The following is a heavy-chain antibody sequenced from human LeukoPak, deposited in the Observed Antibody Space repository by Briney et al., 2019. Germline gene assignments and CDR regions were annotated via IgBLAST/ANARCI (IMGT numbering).Heavy chain of an antibody. D-gene: IGHD5-24*01. J-gene: IGHJ5*02. CDR2: ISSSSSTI. CDR3: ARETEMATISWFDP. CDR1: GFTFSSYE. Sequence: PGGSLRLSCAASGFTFSSYEMNWVRQAPGKGLEWVLYISSSSSTIYYADSVKGRFTISRDNAKNSLYLQMNSLRAEDTAVYYCARETEMATISWFDPWGQGTLVTVSS. V-gene: IGHV3-48*01.